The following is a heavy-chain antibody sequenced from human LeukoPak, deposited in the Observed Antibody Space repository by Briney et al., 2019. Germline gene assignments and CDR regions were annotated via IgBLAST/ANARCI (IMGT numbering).Heavy chain of an antibody. V-gene: IGHV3-7*01. Sequence: GGSLRLSCAASGFTFSGYWMSWVRQAPGKGLEWVANIKQDGSEKYYVDSVKGRFTISRDNVKNTLYLQMNSLRAEDTAVYYCARRGHSYGYPFDYWGQGTLVTVSS. J-gene: IGHJ4*02. D-gene: IGHD5-18*01. CDR3: ARRGHSYGYPFDY. CDR2: IKQDGSEK. CDR1: GFTFSGYW.